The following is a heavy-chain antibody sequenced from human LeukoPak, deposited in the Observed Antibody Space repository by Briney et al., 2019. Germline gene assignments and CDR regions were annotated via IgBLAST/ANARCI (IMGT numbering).Heavy chain of an antibody. CDR1: GFTFSSYA. D-gene: IGHD6-13*01. Sequence: GGSLRLSCAASGFTFSSYAMSWVRQAPGKWLEWVSAISGSGGSTYYADSVKGRFTISRDNSKNTLYLQMNSLRAEDTAVYYCAKGISGGQLVHGYWGQGTLVTVSS. CDR2: ISGSGGST. CDR3: AKGISGGQLVHGY. V-gene: IGHV3-23*01. J-gene: IGHJ4*02.